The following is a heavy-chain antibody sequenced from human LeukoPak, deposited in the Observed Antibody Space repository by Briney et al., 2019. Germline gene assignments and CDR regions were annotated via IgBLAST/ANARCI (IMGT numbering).Heavy chain of an antibody. CDR3: AKDQRTISTFDY. J-gene: IGHJ4*02. Sequence: GGSLRLSCAASGFTFSNYGMSWVRQAPGKGLEGVSAISCSGSSSYYADSVKGRFTISRDNSKNTLYLQINSLRAEDTAIYYCAKDQRTISTFDYWGQGTLVTVSS. CDR1: GFTFSNYG. D-gene: IGHD3-3*01. CDR2: ISCSGSSS. V-gene: IGHV3-23*01.